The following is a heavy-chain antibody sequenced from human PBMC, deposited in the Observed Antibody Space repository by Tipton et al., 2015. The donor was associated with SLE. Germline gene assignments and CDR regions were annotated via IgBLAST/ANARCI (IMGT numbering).Heavy chain of an antibody. CDR1: GFTFSSYS. CDR2: VWYDGTHK. D-gene: IGHD3-16*02. V-gene: IGHV3-33*06. Sequence: SLRLSCAASGFTFSSYSMHWVRHIPAKGLEWVAVVWYDGTHKHYGDSVKGRFTISRDNSKNTLFLQMSSLRVEDTALYFCAKAPLWSRDLSPFYFDLWGQGTLVTVSS. J-gene: IGHJ4*02. CDR3: AKAPLWSRDLSPFYFDL.